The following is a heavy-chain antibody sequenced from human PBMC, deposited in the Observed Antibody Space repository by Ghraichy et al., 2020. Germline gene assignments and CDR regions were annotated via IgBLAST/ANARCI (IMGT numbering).Heavy chain of an antibody. D-gene: IGHD6-6*01. CDR3: AKDYSSSLITSHFDY. Sequence: GGSLRLSCAASGFTFSSYAMSWVRQAPGKGLEWVSAISGSGGSTYYADSVKGRFTISRDNSKNTLYLQMNSLRAEDTAVYYCAKDYSSSLITSHFDYWGQGTLVTVSS. CDR2: ISGSGGST. V-gene: IGHV3-23*01. CDR1: GFTFSSYA. J-gene: IGHJ4*02.